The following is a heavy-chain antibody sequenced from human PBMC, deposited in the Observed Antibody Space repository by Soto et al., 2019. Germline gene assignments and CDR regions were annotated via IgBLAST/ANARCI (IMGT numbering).Heavy chain of an antibody. D-gene: IGHD5-12*01. V-gene: IGHV3-30*03. CDR3: ARADSGYAHGYYYYGMDV. J-gene: IGHJ6*02. CDR1: GFTFSSYG. Sequence: GGSLRLSCVASGFTFSSYGMHWVRQAPGKGLEWVAIISYDGSNTYYADSVKGRFTISRDNSKNTLYLQMNSLRAEDTAVYYCARADSGYAHGYYYYGMDVWGQGTTVTVSS. CDR2: ISYDGSNT.